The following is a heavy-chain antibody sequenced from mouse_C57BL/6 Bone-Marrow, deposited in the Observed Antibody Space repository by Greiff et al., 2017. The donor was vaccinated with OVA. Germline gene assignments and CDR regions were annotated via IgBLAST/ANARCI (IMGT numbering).Heavy chain of an antibody. D-gene: IGHD4-1*01. V-gene: IGHV7-3*01. J-gene: IGHJ4*01. CDR1: GFTFTDYY. CDR2: IRNKANGYTT. Sequence: EVKLVESGGGLVQPGGSLSLSCAASGFTFTDYYMSWVRQPPGKALEWLGFIRNKANGYTTAYSASVKGRFTISRDNSQSILYLQMNALRAEDSATYYCARSLTGLYAMDYWGQGTSVTVSS. CDR3: ARSLTGLYAMDY.